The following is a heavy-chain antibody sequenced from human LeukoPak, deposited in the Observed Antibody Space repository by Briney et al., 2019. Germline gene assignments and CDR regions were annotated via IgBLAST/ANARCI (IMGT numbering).Heavy chain of an antibody. CDR1: GGSISRSSYY. CDR3: ARWNYDILTGYYLDY. D-gene: IGHD3-9*01. Sequence: PSETLSRTCTVSGGSISRSSYYWGWIRQPPGKGLEWIGRIYYSGSTYYNPSLKRRVTISVDTSKNQFSLKLSSVTAADTAVYYCARWNYDILTGYYLDYWGQGTLVTVSS. CDR2: IYYSGST. J-gene: IGHJ4*02. V-gene: IGHV4-39*01.